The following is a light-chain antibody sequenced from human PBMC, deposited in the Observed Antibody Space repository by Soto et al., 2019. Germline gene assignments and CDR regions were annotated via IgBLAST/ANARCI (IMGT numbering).Light chain of an antibody. Sequence: AIQMAQSPSSLSASVGDRVTITCRASQGIGNDVGWFQQKPGKAPKLLIYAAATLQSGVPSRFSGSRSGTDFTLTISSLQPVDVVTCYCLQDHNYPLPFGGGTKVEIK. CDR2: AAA. V-gene: IGKV1-6*02. CDR1: QGIGND. CDR3: LQDHNYPLP. J-gene: IGKJ4*01.